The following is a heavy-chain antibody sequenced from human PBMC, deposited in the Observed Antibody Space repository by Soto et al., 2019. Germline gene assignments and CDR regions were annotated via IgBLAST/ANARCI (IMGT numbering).Heavy chain of an antibody. CDR2: IYYNGNT. V-gene: IGHV4-59*01. CDR1: VFSMINFY. Sequence: SETLSLTCNFSVFSMINFYWSWFRQPPVKGLEWIGYIYYNGNTKYNPSLESRLTMSVDTSKNQFSLKVRSVTAADTAVYYCERDLRGEYWGRGTMVTVSS. D-gene: IGHD3-10*01. J-gene: IGHJ4*02. CDR3: ERDLRGEY.